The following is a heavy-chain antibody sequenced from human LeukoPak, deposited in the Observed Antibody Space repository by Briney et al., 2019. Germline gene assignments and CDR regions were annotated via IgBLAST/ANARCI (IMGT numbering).Heavy chain of an antibody. CDR3: TTGAVAATGY. V-gene: IGHV3-15*01. CDR1: GFTFTNAW. CDR2: IKSKTDGGTA. D-gene: IGHD6-19*01. J-gene: IGHJ4*02. Sequence: PGGSLRLSCAASGFTFTNAWMSWVRQAPGKGLQWVGRIKSKTDGGTADYAAPVKGRFTISRDDSKNTLYLQMNSLKTEDAAVYYCTTGAVAATGYWGQGTLVTVSS.